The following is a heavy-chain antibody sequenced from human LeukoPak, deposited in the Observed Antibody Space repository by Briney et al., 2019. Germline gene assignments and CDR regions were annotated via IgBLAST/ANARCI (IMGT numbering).Heavy chain of an antibody. CDR2: IYYSGST. J-gene: IGHJ6*02. CDR1: GFTVSSNY. CDR3: ARDLPGYSSSWPRRDYYYGMDV. Sequence: LRLSCAASGFTVSSNYMSRIRQHPGKGLEWIGYIYYSGSTYYNPSLKSRVTISVDTSKNQFSLKLSSVTAADTAVYYCARDLPGYSSSWPRRDYYYGMDVWGQGTTVTVSS. V-gene: IGHV4-31*02. D-gene: IGHD6-13*01.